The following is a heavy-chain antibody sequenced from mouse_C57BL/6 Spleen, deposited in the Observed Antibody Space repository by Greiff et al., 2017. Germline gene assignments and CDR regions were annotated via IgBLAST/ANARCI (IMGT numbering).Heavy chain of an antibody. Sequence: EVQRVESGGGLVQPGGSLSLSCAASGFTFTDYYMSWVRQPPGKALEWLGFIRNKANGYTTEYSASVKGRFTISRDNSQSILYLQMNALRAEDSATYYCASGYERFAYWGQGTLVTVSA. CDR1: GFTFTDYY. V-gene: IGHV7-3*01. D-gene: IGHD2-2*01. J-gene: IGHJ3*01. CDR3: ASGYERFAY. CDR2: IRNKANGYTT.